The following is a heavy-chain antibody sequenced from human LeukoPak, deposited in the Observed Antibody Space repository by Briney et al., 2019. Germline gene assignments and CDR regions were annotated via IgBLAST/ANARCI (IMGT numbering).Heavy chain of an antibody. CDR2: LSGSGSSV. Sequence: GGSLRLSCVLSGFTFSTNGMSWVRQAPGKGLEWVSGLSGSGSSVYYADSVRGRLTISRDNSRNTLYLQLDSLRADDTAVYYCAKGLNWFDPWGQGTPVIVSS. J-gene: IGHJ5*02. CDR3: AKGLNWFDP. V-gene: IGHV3-23*01. D-gene: IGHD2-8*01. CDR1: GFTFSTNG.